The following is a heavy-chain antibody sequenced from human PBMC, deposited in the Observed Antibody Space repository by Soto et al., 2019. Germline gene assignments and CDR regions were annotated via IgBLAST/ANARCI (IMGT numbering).Heavy chain of an antibody. J-gene: IGHJ6*03. Sequence: LLESGGGLVQPGGSLSLSCVASGLSFPNYAMNWVRQAPGEGLEWVSGIGGSGAYTYYADSVKGRFTISRDNSKNTVYLQMNSLRGEDTAVYYCAKGSSSTQFLNYYFYHMDVWGKGTTVSISS. CDR3: AKGSSSTQFLNYYFYHMDV. CDR2: IGGSGAYT. CDR1: GLSFPNYA. D-gene: IGHD2-2*01. V-gene: IGHV3-23*01.